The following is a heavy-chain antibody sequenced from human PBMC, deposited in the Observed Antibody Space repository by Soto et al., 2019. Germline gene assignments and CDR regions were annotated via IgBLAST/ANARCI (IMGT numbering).Heavy chain of an antibody. J-gene: IGHJ4*02. Sequence: QVQLQESGPRLVKPSQTLSLTCTVSGGSISSAGYYWSWIRQHPGKGLEWIGYINYRGSTNYNPYLKSRVTMSVDTSRNQFSLRLSSVTAADTAMYYCARGEGGSDPRTYFAIWGQGILVTVSS. D-gene: IGHD1-26*01. V-gene: IGHV4-31*03. CDR3: ARGEGGSDPRTYFAI. CDR1: GGSISSAGYY. CDR2: INYRGST.